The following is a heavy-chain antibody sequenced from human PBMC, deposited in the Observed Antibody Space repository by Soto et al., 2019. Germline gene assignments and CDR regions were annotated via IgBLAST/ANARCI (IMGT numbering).Heavy chain of an antibody. CDR2: IKSKTDGGTT. V-gene: IGHV3-15*01. Sequence: GGSLRISCAASGFTFSNAWMSWVRQAPGKGLEWVGRIKSKTDGGTTDYAAPVKGMFTSSRDYSKNTLYLQMNRLKTEDTDVYYCTTDVRFGELFGFDPWGQGTLVTVSS. CDR3: TTDVRFGELFGFDP. D-gene: IGHD3-10*01. CDR1: GFTFSNAW. J-gene: IGHJ5*02.